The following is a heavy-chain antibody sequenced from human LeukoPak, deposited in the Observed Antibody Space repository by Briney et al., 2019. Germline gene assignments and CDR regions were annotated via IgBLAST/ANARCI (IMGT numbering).Heavy chain of an antibody. CDR1: GYTLTELS. CDR3: ATVLGSSIVGATTFDY. Sequence: ASVKVSCKVSGYTLTELSMHWVRQAPGKGLEWMGGFDPEDGETIYAQKFQGRVTMIEDTSTDTAYMELSSLRSEDTAVYYCATVLGSSIVGATTFDYWGQGTLVTVSS. D-gene: IGHD1-26*01. CDR2: FDPEDGET. J-gene: IGHJ4*02. V-gene: IGHV1-24*01.